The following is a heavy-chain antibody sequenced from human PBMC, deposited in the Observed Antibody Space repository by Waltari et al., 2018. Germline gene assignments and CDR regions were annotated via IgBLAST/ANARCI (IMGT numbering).Heavy chain of an antibody. Sequence: EVQLLESGGGLVQPGGSLRLSCAASGFTFSKFGINWVRQAPGKGPEWVSGISGSGDNAYDADSVKGRFIVSTDNSKDTVNLQMNSLRAEDTAVYFCAKDFFTRGGEPLAFFDDWGQGTPVTV. V-gene: IGHV3-23*01. CDR3: AKDFFTRGGEPLAFFDD. CDR2: ISGSGDNA. D-gene: IGHD3-10*01. CDR1: GFTFSKFG. J-gene: IGHJ4*02.